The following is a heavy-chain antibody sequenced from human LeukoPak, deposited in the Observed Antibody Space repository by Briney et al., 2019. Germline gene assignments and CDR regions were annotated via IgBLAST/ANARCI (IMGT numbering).Heavy chain of an antibody. CDR3: ARGDTAMVTRYFDY. CDR1: GGSISSGDYY. Sequence: PSETLSLTCTVSGGSISSGDYYWSWIRQPPGKGLEWIGYIYYSGSTYYNPSLKSRVTISVDTSKNQFSLKLSSVTAADTAVHYCARGDTAMVTRYFDYWGQGTLVTVSS. V-gene: IGHV4-30-4*01. CDR2: IYYSGST. D-gene: IGHD5-18*01. J-gene: IGHJ4*02.